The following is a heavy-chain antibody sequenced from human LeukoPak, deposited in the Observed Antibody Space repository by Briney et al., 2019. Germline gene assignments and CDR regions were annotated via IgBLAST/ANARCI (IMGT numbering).Heavy chain of an antibody. J-gene: IGHJ6*02. CDR2: IYYSGST. CDR3: ASARGSLFALDNRYGMDV. D-gene: IGHD3/OR15-3a*01. Sequence: SETLSLTCTVSGGSISSYYWSRIRQPPGKGLEWIGYIYYSGSTNYNPSLKSRVTISVDTSKNQFSLKLSSVTAADTAVYYCASARGSLFALDNRYGMDVWGQGTTVTVSS. CDR1: GGSISSYY. V-gene: IGHV4-59*08.